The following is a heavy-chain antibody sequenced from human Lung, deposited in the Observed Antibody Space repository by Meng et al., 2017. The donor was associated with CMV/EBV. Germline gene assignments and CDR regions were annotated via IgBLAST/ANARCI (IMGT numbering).Heavy chain of an antibody. D-gene: IGHD3-10*01. V-gene: IGHV4-4*02. Sequence: VESLEPRPALDTPSATLSPSGAVSGDSITSHTWGDWVRQPAGKELEWIGEIHPRGSSAYNPSLKSRVSMSIDKSKNQFSLKLTSVTAADTAVYHCLRRSGGSVWGQGTLVTVSS. CDR1: GDSITSHTW. CDR3: LRRSGGSV. CDR2: IHPRGSS. J-gene: IGHJ1*01.